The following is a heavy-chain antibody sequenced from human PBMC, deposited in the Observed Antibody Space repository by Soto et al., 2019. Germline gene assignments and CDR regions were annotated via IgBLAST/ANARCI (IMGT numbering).Heavy chain of an antibody. J-gene: IGHJ5*01. D-gene: IGHD2-15*01. CDR1: GVSILNSHSF. CDR3: GRVVEGATRHTDFDS. CDR2: MYYSGGA. Sequence: SETLSLTCAVSGVSILNSHSFWGWIRQPPGKGLEFIGSMYYSGGANYNPSLKSRVTISLDTSKNQFSLTVNSVTAADTAIYYCGRVVEGATRHTDFDSWGQGTLVTVSS. V-gene: IGHV4-39*01.